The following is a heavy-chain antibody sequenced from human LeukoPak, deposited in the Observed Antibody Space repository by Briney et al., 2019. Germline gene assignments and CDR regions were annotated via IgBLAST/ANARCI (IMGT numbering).Heavy chain of an antibody. V-gene: IGHV4-4*07. J-gene: IGHJ2*01. CDR2: IYTSGST. D-gene: IGHD4-17*01. CDR1: GGSISSYY. Sequence: SETLSLTCTVSGGSISSYYWSWIRQPAGKGLEWIGRIYTSGSTNYNPSLKSRVTMSVDTSKNQFSLKLSSVTAADTAVYYCARDPTYYGDYGSYWYFDLWGRGTLVTVSS. CDR3: ARDPTYYGDYGSYWYFDL.